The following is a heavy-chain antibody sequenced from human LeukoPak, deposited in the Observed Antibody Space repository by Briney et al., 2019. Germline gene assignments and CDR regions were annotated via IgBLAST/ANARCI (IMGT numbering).Heavy chain of an antibody. CDR1: GGSFGTYY. J-gene: IGHJ4*02. CDR2: IYYSGST. V-gene: IGHV4-59*01. D-gene: IGHD2/OR15-2a*01. Sequence: SETLSLTCTVSGGSFGTYYWSWVRQPPGKGLECIGYIYYSGSTTYNPSLKSRVTTSINTSKSQFSLKLSSVTAADTAVYYCARRDSATYVGYFDYWGQGTPVTVSS. CDR3: ARRDSATYVGYFDY.